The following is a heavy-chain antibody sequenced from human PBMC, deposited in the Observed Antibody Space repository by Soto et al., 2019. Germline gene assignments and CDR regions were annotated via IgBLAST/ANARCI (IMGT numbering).Heavy chain of an antibody. CDR2: VFYKGNT. D-gene: IGHD5-18*01. J-gene: IGHJ4*02. V-gene: IGHV4-59*01. Sequence: WTWIRQPPGTGLEWIGYVFYKGNTNYNPSLKSRVTISVDTSANQFSLRLSSVTAADTAVYYCARSGDSFGFTDYWGQGTLVTVSS. CDR3: ARSGDSFGFTDY.